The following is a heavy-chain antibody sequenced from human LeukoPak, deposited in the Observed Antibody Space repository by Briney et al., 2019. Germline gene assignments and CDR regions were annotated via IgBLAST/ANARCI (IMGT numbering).Heavy chain of an antibody. CDR1: GVSISSDSYY. J-gene: IGHJ4*02. V-gene: IGHV4-61*02. D-gene: IGHD6-6*01. CDR3: EREKSTEAGRRRGYFDY. Sequence: SETLSLTCTVSGVSISSDSYYWSWIRPSAEKGVEWIACDYDSGRTNHNPSLSRRATISVDTSNNQFSLRPTSVTAADTALYDGEREKSTEAGRRRGYFDYWGRGILVTVSS. CDR2: DYDSGRT.